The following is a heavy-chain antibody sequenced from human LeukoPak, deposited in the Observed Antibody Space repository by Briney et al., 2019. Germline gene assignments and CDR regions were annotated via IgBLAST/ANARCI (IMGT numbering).Heavy chain of an antibody. D-gene: IGHD6-19*01. V-gene: IGHV3-33*01. J-gene: IGHJ4*02. Sequence: GRSLRLSCAASGFTFRSYGMHWVRQAPGKGLEWVAIIWYDGSNKYYRESVKGRFTVSRDNSKNTLCLRMDSLRAEDTAVYYCARSHPGTTVDAYWGQGTLVTVSS. CDR3: ARSHPGTTVDAY. CDR1: GFTFRSYG. CDR2: IWYDGSNK.